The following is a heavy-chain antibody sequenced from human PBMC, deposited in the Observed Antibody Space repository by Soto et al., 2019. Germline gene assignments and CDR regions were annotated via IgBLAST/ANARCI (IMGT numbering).Heavy chain of an antibody. V-gene: IGHV3-23*01. J-gene: IGHJ4*02. Sequence: GGSLRLSCAASGFTFSSYAMSWVRQAPGKGLEWVSAISGSGGSTYYADSVKGRFTISRDNSKNTLYLQMNSLRAEDTAVYYCAKDLLHSSGWYYFDYWGQGTLVTVSS. CDR1: GFTFSSYA. D-gene: IGHD6-19*01. CDR2: ISGSGGST. CDR3: AKDLLHSSGWYYFDY.